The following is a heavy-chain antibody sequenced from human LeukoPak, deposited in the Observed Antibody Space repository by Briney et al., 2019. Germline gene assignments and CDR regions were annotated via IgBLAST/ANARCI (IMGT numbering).Heavy chain of an antibody. V-gene: IGHV4-59*01. Sequence: SETLSHTCTVSGGSISTYYWSWIRQPPGKGLQWIGYIHYSGTTNYNPSLKSRVTVSTDTSKNQFFLKLNAVTAADTAVYYCATFVQPPHAVDVWGQGTMVTVSS. CDR1: GGSISTYY. CDR3: ATFVQPPHAVDV. CDR2: IHYSGTT. D-gene: IGHD1-1*01. J-gene: IGHJ3*01.